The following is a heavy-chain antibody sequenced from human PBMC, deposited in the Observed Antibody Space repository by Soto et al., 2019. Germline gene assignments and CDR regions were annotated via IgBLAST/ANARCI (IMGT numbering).Heavy chain of an antibody. D-gene: IGHD3-22*01. CDR1: AGSISSGGYY. CDR2: IYYSGST. J-gene: IGHJ4*02. V-gene: IGHV4-31*02. Sequence: PSETLSLPXTVSAGSISSGGYYWSWMRQHPGQGLEWIGYIYYSGSTYYNPSLKSRVTISVDTSNNQFSLKLSSVTAADTAVYYCARGRNYYDSSGYSHHFDYWGQGTLVTVS. CDR3: ARGRNYYDSSGYSHHFDY.